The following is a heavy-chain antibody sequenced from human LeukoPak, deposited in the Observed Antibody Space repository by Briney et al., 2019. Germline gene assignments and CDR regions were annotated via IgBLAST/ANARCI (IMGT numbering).Heavy chain of an antibody. V-gene: IGHV1-18*01. CDR3: AREQYRLLYSYYYYGMDV. J-gene: IGHJ6*02. CDR2: ISAYNGNT. Sequence: ASVKVSCKASGYTFTSYGISWVRQAAGQGVEWMGWISAYNGNTNYAQKLHGRVTMTTDTSTSTAYMELRSLRCDDTAVYYCAREQYRLLYSYYYYGMDVWGQGTTVTVSS. CDR1: GYTFTSYG. D-gene: IGHD2-2*02.